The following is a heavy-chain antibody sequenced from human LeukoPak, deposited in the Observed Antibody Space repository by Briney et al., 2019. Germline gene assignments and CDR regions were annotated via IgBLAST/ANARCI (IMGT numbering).Heavy chain of an antibody. CDR2: ISYDGSNK. Sequence: GRSLRLSCAASGFTFSSYAMHWVRQAPGKGLEWVAVISYDGSNKYYADSVKGRFTISRDNSKNTLYLQMNNLRAEDTAVYYCTRAPGTGPLTPRWSGPFDIWGQGTMVTVSA. D-gene: IGHD3-3*01. J-gene: IGHJ3*02. CDR1: GFTFSSYA. CDR3: TRAPGTGPLTPRWSGPFDI. V-gene: IGHV3-30-3*01.